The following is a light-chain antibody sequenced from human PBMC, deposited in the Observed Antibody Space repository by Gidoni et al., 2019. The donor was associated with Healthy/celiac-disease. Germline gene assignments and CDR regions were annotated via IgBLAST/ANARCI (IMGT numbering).Light chain of an antibody. Sequence: DIVMTQSPLSLSVTHGEPASISCRSSQSRLHSNGYNYLDWYLQKPGHSPQLLIYLGSNRASGVPDRFSGSGSGTDFTLTISRVEAEDVGVYYCMQALQTPPTFGGGTKVEIK. CDR2: LGS. V-gene: IGKV2-28*01. CDR1: QSRLHSNGYNY. CDR3: MQALQTPPT. J-gene: IGKJ4*01.